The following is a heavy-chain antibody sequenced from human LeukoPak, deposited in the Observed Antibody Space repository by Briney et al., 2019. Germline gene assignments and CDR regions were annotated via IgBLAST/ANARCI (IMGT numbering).Heavy chain of an antibody. J-gene: IGHJ5*02. V-gene: IGHV4-61*02. CDR3: ARDLPTLIPGFDP. Sequence: SSETLSLTCTVSGGSISSGSYYWSWIRQPAGKGLEWIGRIYTSGSTNYNPSLKSRVTISVDTSKNQFSLKLSSVTAADTAVYYCARDLPTLIPGFDPWGQGTLVSVSS. CDR2: IYTSGST. CDR1: GGSISSGSYY.